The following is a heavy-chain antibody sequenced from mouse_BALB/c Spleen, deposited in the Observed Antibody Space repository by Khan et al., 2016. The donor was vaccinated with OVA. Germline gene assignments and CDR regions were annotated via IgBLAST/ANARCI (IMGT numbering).Heavy chain of an antibody. J-gene: IGHJ3*01. V-gene: IGHV9-3-1*01. CDR3: ARSNGNYWFTY. D-gene: IGHD2-1*01. CDR2: INTYTGEP. CDR1: GYTFTNYG. Sequence: QIQLVQSGPELKKPGETVKISCKASGYTFTNYGMNWVKQAPGKGLKWMGWINTYTGEPTYADDFKGRFAFSLETSARTAYLQINNLKNEDTATCFCARSNGNYWFTYWGQGTLVTVSA.